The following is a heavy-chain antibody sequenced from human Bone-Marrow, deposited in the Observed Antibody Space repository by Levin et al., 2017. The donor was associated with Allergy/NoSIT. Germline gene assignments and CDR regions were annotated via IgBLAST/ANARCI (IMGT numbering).Heavy chain of an antibody. CDR2: VSNRGSTI. J-gene: IGHJ4*02. D-gene: IGHD6-13*01. CDR3: ARGLGEQQLVPSFDY. CDR1: GFTFSDYY. Sequence: PGGSLRLSCAASGFTFSDYYVSWIRQAPGKGLEWVSYVSNRGSTIYYADSVRGRFTISRDNAQNSLSLQMNSLRAEDTAMYYCARGLGEQQLVPSFDYWGQGTLVTVSS. V-gene: IGHV3-11*01.